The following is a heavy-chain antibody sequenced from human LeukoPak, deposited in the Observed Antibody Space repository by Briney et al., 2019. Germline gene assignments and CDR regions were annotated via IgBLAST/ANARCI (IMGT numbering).Heavy chain of an antibody. D-gene: IGHD1-26*01. CDR3: ARGVDY. J-gene: IGHJ4*02. CDR2: ISTSSSTI. V-gene: IGHV3-48*02. Sequence: GSLRLSFAASGFTFSSYSMNWVRQAPGKGLEWVSYISTSSSTIYYADPVKGRFTISRDNAKKSLYLQMNSLRDEDTAVYYCARGVDYWGQGTLVTVSS. CDR1: GFTFSSYS.